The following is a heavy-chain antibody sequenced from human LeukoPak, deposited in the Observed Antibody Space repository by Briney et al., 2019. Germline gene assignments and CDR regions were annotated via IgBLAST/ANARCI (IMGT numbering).Heavy chain of an antibody. CDR1: GGSISSYY. CDR2: IYYSGST. J-gene: IGHJ4*02. V-gene: IGHV4-59*01. Sequence: SETLSLTCTVSGGSISSYYWSWIRQPPGKGLEWIGYIYYSGSTNYNPSLKSRVTISVDTSKNQFSLKLSSVTAADTAVYYCARENHDYGDFSFLDYWGQGTLVTASS. CDR3: ARENHDYGDFSFLDY. D-gene: IGHD4-17*01.